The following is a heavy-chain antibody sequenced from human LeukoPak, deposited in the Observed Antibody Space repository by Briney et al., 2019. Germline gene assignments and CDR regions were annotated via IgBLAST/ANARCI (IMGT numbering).Heavy chain of an antibody. J-gene: IGHJ4*02. CDR2: IHASGTT. CDR3: ARDGADVYGRAFDY. Sequence: PSETLSLTCNVSVGSISSYFWTWIRQPAGKGLEWIVRIHASGTTNYNSSLKSRVSMSVDTSKNQFSLKMTSVTAADTAVYFCARDGADVYGRAFDYWGQGTLVSVSS. D-gene: IGHD3-10*01. V-gene: IGHV4-4*07. CDR1: VGSISSYF.